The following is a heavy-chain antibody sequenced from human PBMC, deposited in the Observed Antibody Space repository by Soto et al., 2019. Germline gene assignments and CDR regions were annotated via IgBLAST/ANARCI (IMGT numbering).Heavy chain of an antibody. D-gene: IGHD4-17*01. Sequence: PGGSLTLSCASSGFTFISYSMNWVRQAPGKGLEWVSSISSSSYIYYADSVKGRFTISRDNAKNSLYLQMTSLRAEDTAVYYCASLTTVTTPIDYWGQGTLVTV. CDR3: ASLTTVTTPIDY. V-gene: IGHV3-21*04. J-gene: IGHJ4*02. CDR2: ISSSSYI. CDR1: GFTFISYS.